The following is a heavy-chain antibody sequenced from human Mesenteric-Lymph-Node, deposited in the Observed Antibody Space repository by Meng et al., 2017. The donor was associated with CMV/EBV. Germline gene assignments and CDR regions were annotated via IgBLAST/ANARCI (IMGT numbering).Heavy chain of an antibody. Sequence: GLTFSNYGMHWVRQAPGKGLEWVAFIRFDGSDKYFVDSVKGRFTISRDNSKNTMYLQLNTLRAEDTAVYYCAKSGTKSWSGLYYFDYWGQGTLVTVSS. CDR3: AKSGTKSWSGLYYFDY. CDR2: IRFDGSDK. D-gene: IGHD3-3*01. V-gene: IGHV3-30*02. J-gene: IGHJ4*02. CDR1: GLTFSNYG.